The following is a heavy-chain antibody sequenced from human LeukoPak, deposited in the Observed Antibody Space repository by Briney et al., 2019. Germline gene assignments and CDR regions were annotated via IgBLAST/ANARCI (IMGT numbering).Heavy chain of an antibody. Sequence: SETLSLTCAVYGGSFSGYYWSWIRQPPGKGLEWIGEINHSGSTNYNPSLKSRVTISVDTSKNQFSLKLSSVTAADTAVYYCARGAGKHYGARKSAFDYWGQRTLVTVSS. CDR2: INHSGST. V-gene: IGHV4-34*01. D-gene: IGHD4-17*01. J-gene: IGHJ4*02. CDR3: ARGAGKHYGARKSAFDY. CDR1: GGSFSGYY.